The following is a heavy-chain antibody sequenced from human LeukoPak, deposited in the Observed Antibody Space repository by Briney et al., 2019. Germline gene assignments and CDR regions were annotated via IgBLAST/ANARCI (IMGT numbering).Heavy chain of an antibody. V-gene: IGHV4-61*01. CDR1: GGSVSSGSYY. D-gene: IGHD6-19*01. CDR2: IYYSGST. Sequence: SETLSLTCTVSGGSVSSGSYYWSWIRQPPGKGLEWIGYIYYSGSTNYNPSLKSRVTISVDTSKNQFSLKLSSVTAADTAVYYCARYLQWLVPRGYYFDYWAREPWSPSPQ. J-gene: IGHJ4*02. CDR3: ARYLQWLVPRGYYFDY.